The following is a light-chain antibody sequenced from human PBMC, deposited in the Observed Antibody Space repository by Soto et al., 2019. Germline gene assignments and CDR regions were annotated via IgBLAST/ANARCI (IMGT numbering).Light chain of an antibody. CDR1: SSDVGAYNY. Sequence: QSVLTQPPSASGSPGQSVTISCTGTSSDVGAYNYVSWYQQYPGRAPKLMIYEVAKRPSGVPDRFSGSKSGNTASLTVSGLQAEDEADYYCSSYAASNNFYFVFGGGTKVTVL. CDR2: EVA. J-gene: IGLJ3*02. CDR3: SSYAASNNFYFV. V-gene: IGLV2-8*01.